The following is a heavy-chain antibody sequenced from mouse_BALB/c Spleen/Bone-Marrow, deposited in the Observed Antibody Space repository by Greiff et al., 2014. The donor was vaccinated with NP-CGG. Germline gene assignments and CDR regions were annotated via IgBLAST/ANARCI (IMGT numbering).Heavy chain of an antibody. CDR2: ISSGSSTI. CDR3: ARYGNYFYAMDY. V-gene: IGHV5-17*02. J-gene: IGHJ4*01. Sequence: DVQLVESGGGLVQPGGSRKLSCAASGFTFSSFGVHWVRQAPEKGLEWVAYISSGSSTIYYADTVKGRFTISRDNPKNTLFLQMTSLRSEDTAMYYCARYGNYFYAMDYWGQGTSVTVSS. CDR1: GFTFSSFG. D-gene: IGHD2-1*01.